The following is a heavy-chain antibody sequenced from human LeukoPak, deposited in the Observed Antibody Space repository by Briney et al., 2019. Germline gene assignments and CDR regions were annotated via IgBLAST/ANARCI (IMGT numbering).Heavy chain of an antibody. CDR1: GFTFSSYA. Sequence: GGSLRLSCAASGFTFSSYAMSWVRQAPGKGLEWVSAIIGSGGSTYDADSVKGRFTISRDNSKNTLYLQMNGLRAEDTAVYYCAKVLGYSYGFGYWGQGTLVTASS. D-gene: IGHD5-18*01. CDR2: IIGSGGST. J-gene: IGHJ4*02. V-gene: IGHV3-23*01. CDR3: AKVLGYSYGFGY.